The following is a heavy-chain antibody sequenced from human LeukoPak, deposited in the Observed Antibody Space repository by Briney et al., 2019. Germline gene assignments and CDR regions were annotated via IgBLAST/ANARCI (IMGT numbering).Heavy chain of an antibody. CDR1: GFTFSTYS. V-gene: IGHV3-23*01. CDR2: IYGNGAAT. CDR3: AKDQRPDSGYDIDY. Sequence: GGSLRLSCTASGFTFSTYSMNWVRQAPRKGLEWVSVIYGNGAATYYADSVKGRFTISRDNSKNTVYLQMHSLRDDDTAIYYCAKDQRPDSGYDIDYWGQGTLVTVSS. D-gene: IGHD5-12*01. J-gene: IGHJ4*02.